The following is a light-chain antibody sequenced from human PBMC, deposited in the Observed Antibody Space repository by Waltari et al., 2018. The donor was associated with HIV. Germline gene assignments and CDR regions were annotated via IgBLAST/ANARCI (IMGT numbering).Light chain of an antibody. J-gene: IGKJ1*01. V-gene: IGKV3-15*01. Sequence: ILLTQSPATLSLSPGERATLSCRDNQKFVEKLDWYKQKSGQPPRLLIYGVSTRATGIPDRFSGSGAGTEFTLTISNLQSEDSAVYYCYQYNSWPRTFGQGTRVDIK. CDR2: GVS. CDR3: YQYNSWPRT. CDR1: QKFVEK.